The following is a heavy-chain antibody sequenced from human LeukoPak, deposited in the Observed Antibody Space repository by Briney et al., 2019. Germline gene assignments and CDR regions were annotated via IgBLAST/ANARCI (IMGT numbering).Heavy chain of an antibody. D-gene: IGHD2-15*01. Sequence: GASVKVSCKVSGYTLTELSMHWVRQAPGKGLEWIGGFDPEDGETIYAQKFQGRVTMTEDTSTDTAYMELSSLRSEDTAVYYCATHPPEVVAFDYWGQGTLVTVSS. CDR3: ATHPPEVVAFDY. V-gene: IGHV1-24*01. CDR2: FDPEDGET. J-gene: IGHJ4*02. CDR1: GYTLTELS.